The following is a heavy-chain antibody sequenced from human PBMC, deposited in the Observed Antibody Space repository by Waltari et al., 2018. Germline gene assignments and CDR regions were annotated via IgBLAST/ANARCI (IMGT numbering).Heavy chain of an antibody. CDR3: ARDYGYYYYGMDV. CDR1: GFTFGSYG. CDR2: ISSSSSTI. J-gene: IGHJ6*02. V-gene: IGHV3-48*01. D-gene: IGHD3-10*01. Sequence: ELKLVESGGGLVQPGGSLRLSCAASGFTFGSYGVNWVRQAPGKGLEWVSYISSSSSTIYYADSVKGRFTISRDNAKNSLYLQMNSPRAEDTAVYYCARDYGYYYYGMDVWGQGTTVTVSS.